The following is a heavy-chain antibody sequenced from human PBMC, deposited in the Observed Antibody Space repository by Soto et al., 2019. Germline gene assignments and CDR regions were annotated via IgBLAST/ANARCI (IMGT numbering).Heavy chain of an antibody. V-gene: IGHV4-39*01. CDR3: SVGATTGWYFDL. D-gene: IGHD1-26*01. CDR2: IYYSGST. J-gene: IGHJ2*01. CDR1: GGSISSSSYY. Sequence: QVQLQESGPGLVKPSQTLSLTCTVSGGSISSSSYYWGWIRQPPGKGLEWIGSIYYSGSTYYNPSLKSRVTISVDTSKNQFSLKLSSVTAADTAVYYCSVGATTGWYFDLWGRGTLVTVSS.